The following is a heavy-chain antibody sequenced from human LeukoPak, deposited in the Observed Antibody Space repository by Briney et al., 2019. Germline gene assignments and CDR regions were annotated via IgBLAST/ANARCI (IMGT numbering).Heavy chain of an antibody. CDR1: GYTFTGYY. Sequence: ASVKVSCKASGYTFTGYYMHWVRQAPGQGLEWMGWINPNSGGTNYAQKFQGRVTMTRDTSISAAYMELSRLRSDDTAVYYCASDTVTYYYYGMDVWDQGTTVTVSS. D-gene: IGHD4-17*01. J-gene: IGHJ6*02. CDR3: ASDTVTYYYYGMDV. CDR2: INPNSGGT. V-gene: IGHV1-2*02.